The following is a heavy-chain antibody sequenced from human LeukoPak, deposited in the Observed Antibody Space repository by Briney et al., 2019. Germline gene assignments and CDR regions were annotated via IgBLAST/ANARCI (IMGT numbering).Heavy chain of an antibody. CDR2: IYTSRSS. V-gene: IGHV4-4*07. CDR3: AIDDYGGRPYYYYYMDV. D-gene: IGHD4-23*01. Sequence: SETLSLTCTVSGGSISSYYWSWIRQPAGKGLEWIGRIYTSRSSNYNPSLKSRVAMAVVTTKNQFSLKLISVTAADTAVYYCAIDDYGGRPYYYYYMDVLGKGTTVTVSS. CDR1: GGSISSYY. J-gene: IGHJ6*03.